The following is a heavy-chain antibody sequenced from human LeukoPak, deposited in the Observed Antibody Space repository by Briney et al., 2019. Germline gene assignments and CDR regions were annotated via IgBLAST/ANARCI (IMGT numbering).Heavy chain of an antibody. V-gene: IGHV1-2*02. CDR3: AATERDF. D-gene: IGHD1-1*01. CDR2: IIPNNGGT. Sequence: ASVKVSCKASGYVFTDYYIHWVRQAPGQGLEWMGWIIPNNGGTNFAQKFQGRVTMTRDTSITTAYMELSSLRSDDTAVYYCAATERDFWGQGTLVTVSS. CDR1: GYVFTDYY. J-gene: IGHJ4*02.